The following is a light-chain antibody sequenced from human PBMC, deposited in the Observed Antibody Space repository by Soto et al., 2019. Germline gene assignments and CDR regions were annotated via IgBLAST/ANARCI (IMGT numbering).Light chain of an antibody. V-gene: IGKV3-15*01. CDR2: GAS. CDR3: QQYNNWPRT. CDR1: QSVSSD. J-gene: IGKJ1*01. Sequence: EIVMTQSPSTLSVSPGERATLSCRASQSVSSDLAWYHQKPGQAPRLLIYGASTRATGIPARFSGSGSGTEFTLTINSLQSEDCAVYYCQQYNNWPRTFGQGTNVDIK.